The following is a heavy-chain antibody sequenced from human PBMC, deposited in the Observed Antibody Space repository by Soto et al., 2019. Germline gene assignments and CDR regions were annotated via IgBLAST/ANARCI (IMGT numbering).Heavy chain of an antibody. J-gene: IGHJ4*02. CDR3: ARDGVAAGLYLDN. CDR2: INQDGSEK. D-gene: IGHD6-19*01. V-gene: IGHV3-7*01. Sequence: LRLSCAASGFVFRSYWMSWVRQAPGKGLEWVANINQDGSEKYYVDSVRGRFIISRDNAESSLYLQMNSLRAEDTALYYCARDGVAAGLYLDNWGQGTLVTVSS. CDR1: GFVFRSYW.